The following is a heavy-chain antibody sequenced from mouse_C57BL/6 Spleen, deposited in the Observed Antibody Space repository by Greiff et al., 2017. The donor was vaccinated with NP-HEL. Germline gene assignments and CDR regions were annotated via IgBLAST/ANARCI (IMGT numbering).Heavy chain of an antibody. CDR3: AREGYEYDEGYYYAMDY. CDR2: IWSGGST. V-gene: IGHV2-2*01. D-gene: IGHD2-4*01. CDR1: GFSLTSYG. J-gene: IGHJ4*01. Sequence: VQLQQSGPGLVQPSQSLSITCTVSGFSLTSYGVHWVRQSPGKGLEWLGVIWSGGSTDYTAAFLSRLSISKANSKSQVFVKMNSLQADDTAIYYCAREGYEYDEGYYYAMDYWGQGTSVTVSS.